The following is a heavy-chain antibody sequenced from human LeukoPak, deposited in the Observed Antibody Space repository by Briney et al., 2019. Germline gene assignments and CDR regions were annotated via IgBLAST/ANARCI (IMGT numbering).Heavy chain of an antibody. D-gene: IGHD5-12*01. J-gene: IGHJ4*02. CDR1: GGSISSGGYY. CDR2: IYYSGST. Sequence: SETLSLTCTVSGGSISSGGYYWSWIRQHPGKGLEWIGYIYYSGSTYYNPSLKSRVTISIDTSKKQFSLKLSSVTAADTAVYYCASSKGIVAPLDYWGQGTLVTVSS. V-gene: IGHV4-31*03. CDR3: ASSKGIVAPLDY.